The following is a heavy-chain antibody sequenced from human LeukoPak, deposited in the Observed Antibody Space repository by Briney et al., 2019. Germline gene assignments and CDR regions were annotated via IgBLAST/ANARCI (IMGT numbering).Heavy chain of an antibody. CDR1: GGSISIYY. V-gene: IGHV4-59*01. D-gene: IGHD6-19*01. Sequence: PSETLSLTCTVPGGSISIYYWNWIRQPPRKGLEWIGYIYYSGSTNYNPSLKSRVTISLDTSKNQFSLKLTSVTAADTAVYYCTRSSGGSGWYSGFDPWGQGTLVTVSS. CDR3: TRSSGGSGWYSGFDP. CDR2: IYYSGST. J-gene: IGHJ5*02.